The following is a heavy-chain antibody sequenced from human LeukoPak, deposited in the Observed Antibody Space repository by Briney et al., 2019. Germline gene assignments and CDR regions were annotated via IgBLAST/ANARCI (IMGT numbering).Heavy chain of an antibody. CDR2: INTNGTVT. J-gene: IGHJ4*02. CDR1: GFTFSKYW. CDR3: ATKQWLAPPPDS. V-gene: IGHV3-74*01. D-gene: IGHD6-19*01. Sequence: GGSLRLSCAASGFTFSKYWMLWVRQAPGKGLESVSRINTNGTVTTYADSVKGRFTVSRDNADNTMFLQMNSVRDEDTAVYYCATKQWLAPPPDSWGQGTPVTVSS.